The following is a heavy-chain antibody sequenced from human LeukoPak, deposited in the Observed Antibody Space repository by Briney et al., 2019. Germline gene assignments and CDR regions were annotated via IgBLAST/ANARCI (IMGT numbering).Heavy chain of an antibody. J-gene: IGHJ6*04. V-gene: IGHV3-23*01. CDR1: GFTFSGYA. CDR2: ISGRDDAS. Sequence: AGSLRLSCAASGFTFSGYAMTWLRQAPGKGLEGVSAISGRDDASYYAESGKGRFTISRANSKSTLYLKTNSPRAEDTAVYYCANAPPDKREYYYGMDVWGKGTTVTVSS. D-gene: IGHD1-26*01. CDR3: ANAPPDKREYYYGMDV.